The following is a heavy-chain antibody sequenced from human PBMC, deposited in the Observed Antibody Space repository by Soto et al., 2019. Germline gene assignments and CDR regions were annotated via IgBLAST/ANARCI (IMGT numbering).Heavy chain of an antibody. CDR3: ARDRYCSSTSCRFFDY. CDR2: IYYSGST. V-gene: IGHV4-30-4*01. J-gene: IGHJ4*02. CDR1: GGSISSGDYY. D-gene: IGHD2-2*01. Sequence: SETLSLTCTVSGGSISSGDYYWGWIRQPPGKGLEWIGYIYYSGSTYYNPSLKSRVTISVDTSKNQFSLKLSSVTAADTAVYYCARDRYCSSTSCRFFDYWGQGTLVTVSS.